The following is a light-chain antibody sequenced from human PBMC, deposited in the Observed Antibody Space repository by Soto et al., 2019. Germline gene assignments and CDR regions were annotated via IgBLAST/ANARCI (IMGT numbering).Light chain of an antibody. CDR2: AAS. V-gene: IGKV1-39*01. Sequence: DIQMTQSPSSLSASVGHRVSITCRASQSISTHLSWYQQKPGKAPKLLIYAASSLQSWVPSRFTGSGSGTDFTLTISSLQPEDFATYYCQHSYTSWWTFGQGTKVEIK. CDR1: QSISTH. J-gene: IGKJ1*01. CDR3: QHSYTSWWT.